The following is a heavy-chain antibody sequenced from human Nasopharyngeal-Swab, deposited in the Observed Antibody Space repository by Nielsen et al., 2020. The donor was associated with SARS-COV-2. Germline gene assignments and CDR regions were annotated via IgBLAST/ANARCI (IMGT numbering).Heavy chain of an antibody. Sequence: GESLKISCAASGFTFSSYWMSWVRQAPGKGLEWVANIKQDGSEKYYVDSVKGRFTISRDNAKNSLYLQMNSLRAEDTAVYYCARDGPDYALDYWGQGTLATVSS. CDR1: GFTFSSYW. CDR2: IKQDGSEK. D-gene: IGHD4-17*01. CDR3: ARDGPDYALDY. V-gene: IGHV3-7*01. J-gene: IGHJ4*02.